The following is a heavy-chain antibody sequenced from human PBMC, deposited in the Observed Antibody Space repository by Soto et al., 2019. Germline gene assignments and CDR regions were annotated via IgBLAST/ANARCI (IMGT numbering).Heavy chain of an antibody. D-gene: IGHD6-19*01. J-gene: IGHJ4*02. V-gene: IGHV4-34*01. CDR1: GGSFSAYY. Sequence: QVQLQQWGAGLLKPSETLSLICAVYGGSFSAYYWSWIRQSPGKGLEWIGEINYSGSTTYNPSLKSRVTISVDTSKNQFSLRLSSVTAADMAVYYCARVDGYQWLVRRGFDYWGQGTLVTVSS. CDR2: INYSGST. CDR3: ARVDGYQWLVRRGFDY.